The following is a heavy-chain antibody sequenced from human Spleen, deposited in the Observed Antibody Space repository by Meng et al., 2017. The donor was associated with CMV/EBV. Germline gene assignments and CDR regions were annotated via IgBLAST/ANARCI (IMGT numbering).Heavy chain of an antibody. Sequence: SETLSLTCTVSGGSISSGGYYWSWIRQHPGKGLEWIGYIYYSGNINYNPSLKSRVTISVDKSKNQFSLKLTSVTAADTAVYYCARDRIGYYDILTGDSDLYGMDVWGQGTTVTVSS. CDR2: IYYSGNI. V-gene: IGHV4-61*08. CDR1: GGSISSGGYY. D-gene: IGHD3-9*01. CDR3: ARDRIGYYDILTGDSDLYGMDV. J-gene: IGHJ6*02.